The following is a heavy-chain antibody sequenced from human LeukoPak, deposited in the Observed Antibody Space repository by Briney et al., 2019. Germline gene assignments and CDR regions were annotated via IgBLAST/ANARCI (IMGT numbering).Heavy chain of an antibody. CDR3: ARDLTAVTTAYFQH. J-gene: IGHJ1*01. Sequence: PGESLGLSCAASGFTFSTYSMNWVRQAPGKGLEWVASISSSSTYKYYADSVKGRFIISRDNAKNSLYLQVNTLRAEDTAVYYCARDLTAVTTAYFQHWGQGTLVTVSS. CDR2: ISSSSTYK. V-gene: IGHV3-21*01. D-gene: IGHD4-17*01. CDR1: GFTFSTYS.